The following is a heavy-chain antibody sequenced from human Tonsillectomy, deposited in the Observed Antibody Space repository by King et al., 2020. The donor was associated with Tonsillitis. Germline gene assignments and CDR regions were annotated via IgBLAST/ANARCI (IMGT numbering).Heavy chain of an antibody. CDR3: AKDRDFWSAHGMDI. CDR1: GFTFSSYA. CDR2: ISGSGGST. J-gene: IGHJ6*02. V-gene: IGHV3-23*04. D-gene: IGHD3-3*01. Sequence: VQLVESGGHLIQPGGSLRLSCAASGFTFSSYAMNWVRQAPGKGLEWVSGISGSGGSTYYADSVEGRFAISRDNSKNTLYLQMISLRAEDTAVYYCAKDRDFWSAHGMDIWGQGTTVTVSS.